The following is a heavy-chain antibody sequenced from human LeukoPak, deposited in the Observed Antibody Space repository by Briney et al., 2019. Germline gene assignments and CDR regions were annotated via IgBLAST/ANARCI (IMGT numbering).Heavy chain of an antibody. V-gene: IGHV3-23*01. CDR2: ISGSGGST. Sequence: GGTLRLSCAASGFTFSSYDMSWVRQAPGKGLEWVSGISGSGGSTYYADSVKGRFTISRDNSKNTLYLQMNSLRAEDTAVYYCAKKYNTGLDPWGQGTLVTVSS. CDR1: GFTFSSYD. D-gene: IGHD1-14*01. CDR3: AKKYNTGLDP. J-gene: IGHJ5*02.